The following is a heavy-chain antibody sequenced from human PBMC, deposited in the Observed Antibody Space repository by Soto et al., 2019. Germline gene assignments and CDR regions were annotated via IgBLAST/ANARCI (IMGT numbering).Heavy chain of an antibody. CDR1: GGTFSSYT. V-gene: IGHV1-69*02. CDR2: IIPILGIA. Sequence: QVQLVQSGAEVKKPGSSVKVSCKASGGTFSSYTISWVRQAPGQGLEWMGRIIPILGIANYAQKFQGRVTITADKSTSTAYMELSSLRSEDTAVYYCASEHPDYYASSGYYPSSFDYWGQGTLVTVSS. D-gene: IGHD3-22*01. CDR3: ASEHPDYYASSGYYPSSFDY. J-gene: IGHJ4*02.